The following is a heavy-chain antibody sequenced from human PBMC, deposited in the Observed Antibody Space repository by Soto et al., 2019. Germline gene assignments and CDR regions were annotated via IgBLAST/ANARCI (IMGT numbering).Heavy chain of an antibody. Sequence: SETLSLTCAVSSGSISSSNWWSWVRQPPGKGLEWIGEIYHSGSTNYNPSLKSRVTISVDKSKNQFSLKLSSVTAADTAVYYCARDAKYSSTLRYFDYWGQGTPVTVSS. CDR2: IYHSGST. CDR3: ARDAKYSSTLRYFDY. D-gene: IGHD5-18*01. V-gene: IGHV4-4*02. CDR1: SGSISSSNW. J-gene: IGHJ4*02.